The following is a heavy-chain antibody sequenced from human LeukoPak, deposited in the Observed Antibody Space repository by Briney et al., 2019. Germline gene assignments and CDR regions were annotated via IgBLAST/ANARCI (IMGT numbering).Heavy chain of an antibody. CDR1: GFTVSSNY. J-gene: IGHJ5*02. CDR3: AREYCTNGVCNQDSYNWFDP. V-gene: IGHV3-21*01. D-gene: IGHD2-8*01. CDR2: ISSSSSYI. Sequence: GGSLRLSCAASGFTVSSNYMSWVRQAPGKGLEWVSSISSSSSYIYYADSVKGRFTISRDNAKNSLYLQMNSLRAEDTAVYYCAREYCTNGVCNQDSYNWFDPWGQGTLVTVSS.